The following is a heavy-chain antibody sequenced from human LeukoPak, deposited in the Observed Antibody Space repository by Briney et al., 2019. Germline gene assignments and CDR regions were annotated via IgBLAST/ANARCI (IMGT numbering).Heavy chain of an antibody. Sequence: PGGSLRLSCAASGFTVSSNYMSWVRQAPGKGLEWVSVIYSGGSTYYADSVKGRFTISRDNSKNTLYLQMNSLRAEDTAVYYCARGNLLDTAMVDDYWGQGTLVTVSS. V-gene: IGHV3-66*01. J-gene: IGHJ4*02. CDR3: ARGNLLDTAMVDDY. CDR2: IYSGGST. D-gene: IGHD5-18*01. CDR1: GFTVSSNY.